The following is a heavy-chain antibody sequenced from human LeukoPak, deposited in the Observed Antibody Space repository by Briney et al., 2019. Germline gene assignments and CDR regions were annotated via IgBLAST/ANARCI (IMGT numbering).Heavy chain of an antibody. CDR1: GGSISSYY. CDR2: INHSGST. J-gene: IGHJ4*02. Sequence: PSETLSLTCTVSGGSISSYYWSWIRQPPGKGLEWIGEINHSGSTNYNPSLKSRVTISVDTSKNQFSLKLSSVTAADTAVYYCARVPRGFWSGYHYFDYWGQGTLVTVSS. V-gene: IGHV4-34*01. CDR3: ARVPRGFWSGYHYFDY. D-gene: IGHD3-3*01.